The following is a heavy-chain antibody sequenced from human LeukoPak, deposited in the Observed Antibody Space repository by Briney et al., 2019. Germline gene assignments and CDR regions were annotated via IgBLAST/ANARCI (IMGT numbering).Heavy chain of an antibody. V-gene: IGHV1-46*01. CDR1: GYTFTDYH. D-gene: IGHD1-14*01. Sequence: ASVKVSCKPSGYTFTDYHMNWVRQAPGQGLEWMGIISPRGDVTTYAQKFQGRVTMTSDTSTNTVYLELTSVRSEDTAVYYCARSLPQRDGRKHGLDVWGQGTTVTVS. CDR2: ISPRGDVT. J-gene: IGHJ6*02. CDR3: ARSLPQRDGRKHGLDV.